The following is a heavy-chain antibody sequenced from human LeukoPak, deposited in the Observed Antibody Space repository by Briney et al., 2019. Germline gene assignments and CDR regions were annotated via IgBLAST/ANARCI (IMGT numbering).Heavy chain of an antibody. J-gene: IGHJ5*02. CDR2: IHYSGST. CDR1: GGSISGDF. CDR3: ARHTSSAWYAWFDP. Sequence: SETLSLTCTVSGGSISGDFWRWVRQPRGKGLEWIGVIHYSGSTNYTPSLKSRVTMSVDTSKTQFSLRLRSVTAADTAVYYCARHTSSAWYAWFDPWGQGTLVTVSS. D-gene: IGHD6-19*01. V-gene: IGHV4-59*08.